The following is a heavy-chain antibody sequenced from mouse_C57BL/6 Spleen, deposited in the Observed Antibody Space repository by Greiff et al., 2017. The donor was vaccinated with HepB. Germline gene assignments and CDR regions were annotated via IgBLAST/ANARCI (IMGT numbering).Heavy chain of an antibody. V-gene: IGHV1-55*01. J-gene: IGHJ2*01. D-gene: IGHD2-4*01. CDR1: GYTFTSYW. Sequence: QVQLQQPGAELVKPGASVKMSCKASGYTFTSYWITWVKQRPGQGLEWIGDIYPGSGSTNYNEKFKSKATLTVDTSSSTAYMQLSSLTSEHSAVYYCARRDYDYESPFDYWGQGTTLTVSS. CDR2: IYPGSGST. CDR3: ARRDYDYESPFDY.